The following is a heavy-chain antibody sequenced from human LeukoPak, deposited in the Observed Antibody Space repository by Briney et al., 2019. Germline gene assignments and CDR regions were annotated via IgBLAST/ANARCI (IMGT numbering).Heavy chain of an antibody. V-gene: IGHV3-30*02. Sequence: GGSLRLSCAASGFTFSSYGMHWVRQAPGKGLEWVAFIRYDGSNKYYADSVKGRFTISRDNSKNTLYLQMNSLRAEDTAVYYCAKDDIVGATVIGLGYWGQGTLVTVSS. CDR2: IRYDGSNK. J-gene: IGHJ4*02. D-gene: IGHD1-26*01. CDR1: GFTFSSYG. CDR3: AKDDIVGATVIGLGY.